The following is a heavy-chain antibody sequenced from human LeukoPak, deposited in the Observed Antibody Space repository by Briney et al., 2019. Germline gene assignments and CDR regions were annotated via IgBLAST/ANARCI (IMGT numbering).Heavy chain of an antibody. D-gene: IGHD4-11*01. Sequence: SETLSLTCTVSGGFISSGSYYWSWIRQPAGKGLEWIGRIYTSGSTNYNPSLKSRVTISVDTSKNQFSLKLSSVTAADTAVYYCARAPTRGYYYYMDVWGKGTTVTVSS. CDR1: GGFISSGSYY. CDR2: IYTSGST. V-gene: IGHV4-61*02. CDR3: ARAPTRGYYYYMDV. J-gene: IGHJ6*03.